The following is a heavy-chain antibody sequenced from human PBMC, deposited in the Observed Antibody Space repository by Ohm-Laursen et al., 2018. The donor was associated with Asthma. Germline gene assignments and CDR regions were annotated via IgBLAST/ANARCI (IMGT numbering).Heavy chain of an antibody. Sequence: SLRLSCAASGFTFSSYSMNWVRQAPGKGLEWVSYISSSSSTIYYADSVKGRFTISRDNAKNSLYLQMNSLGAEDTAVYYCAISLTTPGAFDIWGQGTMITVSS. V-gene: IGHV3-48*01. CDR2: ISSSSSTI. D-gene: IGHD1/OR15-1a*01. CDR3: AISLTTPGAFDI. CDR1: GFTFSSYS. J-gene: IGHJ3*02.